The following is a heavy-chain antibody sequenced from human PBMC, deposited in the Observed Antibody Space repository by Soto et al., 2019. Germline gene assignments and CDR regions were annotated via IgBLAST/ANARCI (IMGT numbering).Heavy chain of an antibody. CDR2: IRSKAYGGTT. Sequence: PGGSLSLSCTASGFTFGDYAMSWFRQAPGKGLEGVGFIRSKAYGGTTEYAASVKGRFTISRDDSKSIAYLQMNSLKTEDTAVYYCARENFGRDFGSGYYDYGMDVWGQGTPVTVSS. V-gene: IGHV3-49*03. CDR3: ARENFGRDFGSGYYDYGMDV. J-gene: IGHJ6*02. CDR1: GFTFGDYA. D-gene: IGHD3-3*01.